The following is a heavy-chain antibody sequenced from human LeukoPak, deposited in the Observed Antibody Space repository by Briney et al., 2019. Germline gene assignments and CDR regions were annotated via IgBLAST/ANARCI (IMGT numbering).Heavy chain of an antibody. CDR2: IYTSGST. V-gene: IGHV4-4*07. CDR1: GGSISSYY. D-gene: IGHD3-9*01. J-gene: IGHJ4*02. Sequence: SETLSLTCTVSGGSISSYYWSWIRQPAGKGLEWIGRIYTSGSTNYNPSLKSRVTMSVDTSKNQFSLKLSSVTAADTAVYYCARERGYDILTGHYYFDYWGQGTLVTVSS. CDR3: ARERGYDILTGHYYFDY.